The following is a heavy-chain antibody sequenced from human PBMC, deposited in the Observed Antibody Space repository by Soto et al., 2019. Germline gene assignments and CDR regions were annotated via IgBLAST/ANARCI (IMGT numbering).Heavy chain of an antibody. J-gene: IGHJ3*02. CDR1: GGTFSNYA. CDR2: IIPMFGTA. D-gene: IGHD2-2*01. V-gene: IGHV1-69*01. Sequence: QVQLVQSGAEVKKPGSSVKVSCKASGGTFSNYAINWVRLAPGQGLEWMGGIIPMFGTANYAQNYQARVTITAYEYTSTAHMELSSMRSEDTAVYFCAHFSVGGPARSGAFDIWGQGTMVTVSS. CDR3: AHFSVGGPARSGAFDI.